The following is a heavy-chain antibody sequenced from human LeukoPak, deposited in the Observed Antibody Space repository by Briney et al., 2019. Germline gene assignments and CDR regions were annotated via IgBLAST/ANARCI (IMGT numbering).Heavy chain of an antibody. CDR2: INHSGST. J-gene: IGHJ4*02. Sequence: PSETLSLTCAVYGGSFSGYYWSWIRQPPGKGLEWIGEINHSGSTNYNPSLKSRVTISVDTSKNQFSLKLSSVTAADTAVYYCARHVRGYCSGGSCAYYFDYWGQGTLVTVSS. CDR3: ARHVRGYCSGGSCAYYFDY. CDR1: GGSFSGYY. D-gene: IGHD2-15*01. V-gene: IGHV4-34*01.